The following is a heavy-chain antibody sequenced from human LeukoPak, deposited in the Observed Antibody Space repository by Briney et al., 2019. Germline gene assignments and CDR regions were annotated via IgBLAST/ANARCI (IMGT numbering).Heavy chain of an antibody. CDR3: AKAQDIVVVPALDY. CDR2: ISYDGSNK. D-gene: IGHD2-2*01. Sequence: GGSLRLSCAASGFTFSSYAMHWVRQAPGKGLEWVAVISYDGSNKYYADSVKGRFTISRDNSKNTLYLQMNSLRAEDTAVYYCAKAQDIVVVPALDYWGQGTLVTVSS. J-gene: IGHJ4*02. V-gene: IGHV3-30-3*01. CDR1: GFTFSSYA.